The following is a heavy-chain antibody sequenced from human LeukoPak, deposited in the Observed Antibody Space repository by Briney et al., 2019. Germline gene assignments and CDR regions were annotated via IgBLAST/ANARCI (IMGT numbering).Heavy chain of an antibody. V-gene: IGHV1-46*03. J-gene: IGHJ4*02. CDR3: ARRADDSGSYYYFDY. Sequence: ASVKVSCKVSGYTFTSYYVHWVRQAPGQGLEWMGIINPSGGSTSYAQKFQGRVTMTRDTSTSTVYMELSSLRSEDTAVYYCARRADDSGSYYYFDYWGQGTLVTVSS. D-gene: IGHD1-26*01. CDR2: INPSGGST. CDR1: GYTFTSYY.